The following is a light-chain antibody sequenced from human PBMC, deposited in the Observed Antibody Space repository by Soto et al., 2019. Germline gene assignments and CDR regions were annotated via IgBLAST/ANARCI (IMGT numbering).Light chain of an antibody. CDR1: SSDVGGYDY. J-gene: IGLJ1*01. Sequence: QSALTQPASVSGSPGQSITISCTGTSSDVGGYDYVSWYQHHQGKAPKLIIFEVSDRPSGVSNRFSGSKSGNTASLTISGLQVEDEADYYCTSYATSSPYVFGTGTKLTVL. V-gene: IGLV2-14*01. CDR3: TSYATSSPYV. CDR2: EVS.